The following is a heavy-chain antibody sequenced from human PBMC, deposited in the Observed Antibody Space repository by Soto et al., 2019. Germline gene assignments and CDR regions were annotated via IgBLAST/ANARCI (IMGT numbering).Heavy chain of an antibody. CDR1: GGSFSGYY. V-gene: IGHV4-34*01. Sequence: XTLPLPCAVDGGSFSGYYWSWIRKPPGKGLEWIGEINHSGSTNYNPSLKSRVTISVDTSKNQCSMKLSSVTAADTAVYYCARVGDYGDYELYYSYGMDVWGQGTTVTVSS. D-gene: IGHD4-17*01. J-gene: IGHJ6*02. CDR3: ARVGDYGDYELYYSYGMDV. CDR2: INHSGST.